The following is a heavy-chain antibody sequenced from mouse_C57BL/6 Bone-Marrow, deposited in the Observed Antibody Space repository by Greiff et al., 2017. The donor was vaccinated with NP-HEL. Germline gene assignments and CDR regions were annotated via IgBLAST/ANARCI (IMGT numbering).Heavy chain of an antibody. CDR2: INPYNGGT. J-gene: IGHJ2*01. V-gene: IGHV1-19*01. Sequence: SGPVLVKPGASVKMSCKASGYTFTDYYMNWVKQSHGKSLEWIGVINPYNGGTSYNQKFKGKATLTVDKSSSTAYMELNSLTSEDSAVYYCARSGYYGSSVYYFDYWGQGTTLTVSS. CDR1: GYTFTDYY. CDR3: ARSGYYGSSVYYFDY. D-gene: IGHD1-1*01.